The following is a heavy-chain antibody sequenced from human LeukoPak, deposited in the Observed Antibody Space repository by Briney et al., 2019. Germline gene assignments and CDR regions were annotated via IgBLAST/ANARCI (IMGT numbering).Heavy chain of an antibody. V-gene: IGHV3-23*01. Sequence: GGSLRLSCAASGFTFSSYAMSWVRQAPGKGLEWVSAISGSGGSTYYADSVKGRFTISRDNSKNTLYLQMNSLRAEDTAVYYCAILSRYCSGGSCYDWGQGTLVTVSS. D-gene: IGHD2-15*01. CDR2: ISGSGGST. CDR3: AILSRYCSGGSCYD. CDR1: GFTFSSYA. J-gene: IGHJ4*02.